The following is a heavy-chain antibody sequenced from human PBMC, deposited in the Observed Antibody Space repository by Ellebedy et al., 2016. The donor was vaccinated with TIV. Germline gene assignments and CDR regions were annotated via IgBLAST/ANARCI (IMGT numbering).Heavy chain of an antibody. Sequence: GSLRLSCAVYGGSFSGYYWSWIRQPPGKGLEWIGEINHSGSTNYNPSLKSRVTISVDTSKNQFSLKLSSVTAADTAVYYCARGLSGSPPNYYYYGMDVWGQGTTVTVSS. CDR2: INHSGST. V-gene: IGHV4-34*01. CDR3: ARGLSGSPPNYYYYGMDV. J-gene: IGHJ6*02. CDR1: GGSFSGYY. D-gene: IGHD6-19*01.